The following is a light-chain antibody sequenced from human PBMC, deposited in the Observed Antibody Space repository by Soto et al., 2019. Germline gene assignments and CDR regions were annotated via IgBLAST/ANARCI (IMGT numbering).Light chain of an antibody. Sequence: EIVLTQSPGTLSLSPGERATLSCRASQSVSYYLAWYQQKPGQAPRLLIYDASNRATGIPARFSGSGSGTDFTLTISSLEPEDFALYYCQQRSSWPRTFGQGTKVDIK. CDR1: QSVSYY. CDR2: DAS. V-gene: IGKV3-11*01. J-gene: IGKJ1*01. CDR3: QQRSSWPRT.